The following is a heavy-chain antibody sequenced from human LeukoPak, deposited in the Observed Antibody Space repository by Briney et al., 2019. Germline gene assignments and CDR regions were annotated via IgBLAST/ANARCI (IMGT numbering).Heavy chain of an antibody. J-gene: IGHJ4*02. CDR1: GFTFSSYA. CDR3: ARDPTLYYYGSGSYPDY. D-gene: IGHD3-10*01. Sequence: GGSLRLSCAASGFTFSSYAMHWVRQAPGKGLEWVAVISYDGSNKYYADSVKGRFTISRDNSKNTLYLQMNSLRAEDTAVYYCARDPTLYYYGSGSYPDYWGQGTLVTVSS. CDR2: ISYDGSNK. V-gene: IGHV3-30-3*01.